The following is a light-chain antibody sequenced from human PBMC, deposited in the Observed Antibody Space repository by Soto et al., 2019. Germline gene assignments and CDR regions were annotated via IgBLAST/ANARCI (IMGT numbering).Light chain of an antibody. CDR2: GAS. CDR1: ESIDIY. V-gene: IGKV1-39*01. J-gene: IGKJ1*01. Sequence: DIQMTQSPSSLSASVGDTVTITCRARESIDIYLNWYQQKPGEAPRLLLYGASTLQRGVPSRFSASGSGTRVTLTLSSLQPEDSATYFGQQSYRIPWTFGQGTKVEI. CDR3: QQSYRIPWT.